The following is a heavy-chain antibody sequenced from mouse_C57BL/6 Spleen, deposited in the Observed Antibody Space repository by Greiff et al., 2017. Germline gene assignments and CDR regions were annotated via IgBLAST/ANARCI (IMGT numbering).Heavy chain of an antibody. J-gene: IGHJ4*01. CDR3: ARHDYGSSYAMDY. CDR2: IWSDGST. CDR1: GFSLTSYG. Sequence: VQLQQSGPGLVAPSQSLSITCTVSGFSLTSYGVHWVRQPPGKGLEWLVVIWSDGSTTYNSALKSRLSISKDNSKSQVFLKMNSLQTDDTAMYYWARHDYGSSYAMDYWGQGTSVTVSS. D-gene: IGHD1-1*01. V-gene: IGHV2-6-1*01.